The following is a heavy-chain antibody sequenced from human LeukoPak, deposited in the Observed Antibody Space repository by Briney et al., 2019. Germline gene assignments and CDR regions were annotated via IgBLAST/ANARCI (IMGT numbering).Heavy chain of an antibody. V-gene: IGHV3-33*01. D-gene: IGHD2/OR15-2a*01. CDR1: GFTFSNYG. CDR2: IWFDGSGT. CDR3: ARHASTHYFDS. Sequence: PGGSLRLSCVASGFTFSNYGMHWVRQAPGKGLEWVAIIWFDGSGTYYADSVKGRVTFSRDNFKNTLYLQMNSLRAEDTAMYYCARHASTHYFDSWGQGTLVTVSS. J-gene: IGHJ4*02.